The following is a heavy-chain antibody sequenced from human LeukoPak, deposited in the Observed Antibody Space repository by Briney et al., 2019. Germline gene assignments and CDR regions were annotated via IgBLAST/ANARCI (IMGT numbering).Heavy chain of an antibody. CDR2: IYSSGST. Sequence: SETLPLTCSVSGGSISSGSYYWSWIRQPAGKGLEWIGRIYSSGSTNYNPSLKSRVTISVDKSKNQFSLKLSSVTAADTAVYYCATGTTVTLYFDYWGQGTLVTVSS. V-gene: IGHV4-61*02. D-gene: IGHD4-17*01. CDR1: GGSISSGSYY. CDR3: ATGTTVTLYFDY. J-gene: IGHJ4*02.